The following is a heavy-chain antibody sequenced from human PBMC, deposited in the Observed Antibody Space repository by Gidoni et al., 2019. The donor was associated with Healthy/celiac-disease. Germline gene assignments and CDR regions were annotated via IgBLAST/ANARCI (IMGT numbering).Heavy chain of an antibody. CDR3: AKDLIVVVPAAPVGYPGRPYYGMDV. V-gene: IGHV3-30*18. D-gene: IGHD2-2*01. CDR1: GFTFSTYG. J-gene: IGHJ6*02. Sequence: QVQLVESGGGVVQPGRSLRLSCAASGFTFSTYGMHWVRQAPGKGLEWVAVISYDGSNKYYADSVKGRFTISRDNSKNTLYLQMNSLRAEDTAVYYCAKDLIVVVPAAPVGYPGRPYYGMDVWGQGTTVTVSS. CDR2: ISYDGSNK.